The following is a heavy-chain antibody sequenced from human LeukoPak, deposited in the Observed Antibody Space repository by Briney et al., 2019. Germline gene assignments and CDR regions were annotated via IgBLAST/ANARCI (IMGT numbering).Heavy chain of an antibody. D-gene: IGHD2-2*01. Sequence: PGGSLRLSCAPSGFTFDDYAMHCVRHAPGKGLEWVSGLSWNRGGIAYADSVKGRFSISRDNAKNSLYLQMNSLRDEDTALYYCVKGGKYIVVEPAADWFDPWGQGTLVTVSS. CDR1: GFTFDDYA. V-gene: IGHV3-9*01. J-gene: IGHJ5*02. CDR2: LSWNRGGI. CDR3: VKGGKYIVVEPAADWFDP.